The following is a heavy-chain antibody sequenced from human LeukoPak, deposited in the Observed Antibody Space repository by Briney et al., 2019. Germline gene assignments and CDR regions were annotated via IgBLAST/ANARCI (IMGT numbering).Heavy chain of an antibody. CDR2: INQDGSQK. Sequence: GGSLRLSCAASGFTFSDYYMSWIRQAPGKGLEWVANINQDGSQKYYADSVKGRFTVSRDNAKNSLHLQMNSLSVEDTAVYYCASDSPFDYWGQGTLVTVSS. J-gene: IGHJ4*02. V-gene: IGHV3-7*01. CDR1: GFTFSDYY. CDR3: ASDSPFDY.